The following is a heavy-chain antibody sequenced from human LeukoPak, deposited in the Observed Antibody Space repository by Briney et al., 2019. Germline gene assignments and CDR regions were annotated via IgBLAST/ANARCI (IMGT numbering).Heavy chain of an antibody. D-gene: IGHD1-26*01. V-gene: IGHV3-23*01. CDR3: AKFDAEYTGSYSYYYYMDV. J-gene: IGHJ6*03. CDR2: ISGSRGST. Sequence: ETLSLTCTVSGGSISSSSYYWGWIRQPPGKGLEWVSAISGSRGSTYYTDSVKGRFTISRDNSKNTLYLQMNSLRAEDTAVYYCAKFDAEYTGSYSYYYYMDVWGKGTTVTVSS. CDR1: GGSISSSSYY.